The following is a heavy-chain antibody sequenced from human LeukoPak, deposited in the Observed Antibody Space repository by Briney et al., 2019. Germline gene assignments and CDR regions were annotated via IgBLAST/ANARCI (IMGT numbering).Heavy chain of an antibody. V-gene: IGHV3-23*01. Sequence: GGSLRLSCAASGFTFSHYEMNWVRQAPGKGLEWVSSIFPSGGEIHYADSVRGRFTISRDNSKSTLSLQMNSLRAEDTAIYYCATYRQVLLPFESWGQGTLVTVSS. D-gene: IGHD2-8*02. CDR3: ATYRQVLLPFES. CDR2: IFPSGGEI. J-gene: IGHJ4*02. CDR1: GFTFSHYE.